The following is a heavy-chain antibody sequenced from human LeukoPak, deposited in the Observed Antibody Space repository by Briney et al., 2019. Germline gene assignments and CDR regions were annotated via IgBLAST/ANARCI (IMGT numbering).Heavy chain of an antibody. CDR2: IYYSGST. J-gene: IGHJ4*02. CDR3: ARGENYYDSSGYYYPFDY. Sequence: PSDTLSLTCTVSGGPISSYYWSWIRQPPGKGLEYIGYIYYSGSTKYTPSLKSRVTISVDTSKNQCSLKLSSVPAADTAVYYCARGENYYDSSGYYYPFDYWGQGTLVTVSS. CDR1: GGPISSYY. D-gene: IGHD3-22*01. V-gene: IGHV4-59*07.